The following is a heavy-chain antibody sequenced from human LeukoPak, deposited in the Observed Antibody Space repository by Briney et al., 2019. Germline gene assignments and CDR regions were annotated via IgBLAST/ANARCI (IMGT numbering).Heavy chain of an antibody. CDR3: AKMGHGPIDY. CDR1: GLSISSNY. CDR2: RYSYCST. D-gene: IGHD2-8*01. Sequence: PAGTLRLSCAASGLSISSNYMSWVRQAPPKGLERVSIRYSYCSTYYADSVKLRFTISRDNSKNTLYLHMNSLRAEDTAVYYCAKMGHGPIDYWGQGTLVTVFS. J-gene: IGHJ4*02. V-gene: IGHV3-66*01.